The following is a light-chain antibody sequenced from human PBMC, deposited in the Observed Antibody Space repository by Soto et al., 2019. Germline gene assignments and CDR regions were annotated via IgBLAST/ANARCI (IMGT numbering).Light chain of an antibody. J-gene: IGKJ4*01. V-gene: IGKV1-39*01. CDR2: AAS. Sequence: DIQMTQSPSSLSAAVGDRVTITCRASQSISSYLNWYQHKPGKAPKLLIYAASSLQSGVPPRFSGSGSGTDFTLTISSLQPEDFAVYYCQQRSNWPLTFGGGTKVEIK. CDR3: QQRSNWPLT. CDR1: QSISSY.